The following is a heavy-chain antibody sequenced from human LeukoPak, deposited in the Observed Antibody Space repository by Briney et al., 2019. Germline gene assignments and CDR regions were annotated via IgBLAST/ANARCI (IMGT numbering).Heavy chain of an antibody. CDR2: IYYSGST. Sequence: SETLSLTCTVSGGSISSYYWSWIRQPPGKGLEWIGHIYYSGSTNYNPSLKSRVTISVDTSKNQFSLKLSSVTAADTAVYYCARAPNGYYYWYFDLWGRGTLVTVSS. D-gene: IGHD3-22*01. CDR1: GGSISSYY. V-gene: IGHV4-59*01. CDR3: ARAPNGYYYWYFDL. J-gene: IGHJ2*01.